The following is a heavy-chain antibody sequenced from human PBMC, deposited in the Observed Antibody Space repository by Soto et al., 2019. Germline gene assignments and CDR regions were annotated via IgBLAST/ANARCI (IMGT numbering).Heavy chain of an antibody. D-gene: IGHD3-22*01. J-gene: IGHJ5*01. CDR1: GYNFIAHW. CDR2: INPADSDI. V-gene: IGHV5-51*03. Sequence: EVQLVQSGAEVKKPGESLKISCKVSGYNFIAHWIAWVRQMPGEGLEWMAIINPADSDIRYSPSFQGQVTVSVDKFINTAYLQWSSLKASDSATYYCTRPQSSGWYDFWGQGTLVTVSS. CDR3: TRPQSSGWYDF.